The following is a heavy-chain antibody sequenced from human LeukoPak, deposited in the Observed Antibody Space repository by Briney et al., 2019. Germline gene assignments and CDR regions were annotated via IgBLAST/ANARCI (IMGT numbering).Heavy chain of an antibody. Sequence: ASVKVSCKVSGYTLTELSMHWVRQAPGKGLEWMGGFDPEDGETIYAQKFQGRVTMTEDTSTDTAYMELSSLRSEDTAVYYCARGSSDFMGPYHYYMDVWGKGTTVTVSS. CDR2: FDPEDGET. J-gene: IGHJ6*03. V-gene: IGHV1-24*01. CDR1: GYTLTELS. D-gene: IGHD3-3*01. CDR3: ARGSSDFMGPYHYYMDV.